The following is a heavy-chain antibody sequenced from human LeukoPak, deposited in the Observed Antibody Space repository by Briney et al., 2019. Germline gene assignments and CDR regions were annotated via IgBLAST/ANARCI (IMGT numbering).Heavy chain of an antibody. D-gene: IGHD4-17*01. CDR1: GYSFTSYW. J-gene: IGHJ4*02. Sequence: GESLQISCQGSGYSFTSYWIGWVRQVPGKGVEWMGIIYPGDSDTRYSPSFQGQVTISADKSISTAYLQWSSLKASDTAMYYCARHLYGDYVGYFDYWGQGTLVTVSS. V-gene: IGHV5-51*01. CDR3: ARHLYGDYVGYFDY. CDR2: IYPGDSDT.